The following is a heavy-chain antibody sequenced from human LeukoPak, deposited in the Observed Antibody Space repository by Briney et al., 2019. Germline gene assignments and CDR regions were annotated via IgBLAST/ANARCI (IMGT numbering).Heavy chain of an antibody. CDR2: IYSGGST. Sequence: GRSLRLSCAASGLTVSNNYMTWVRQAPGKGLEWVSVIYSGGSTYYADSVKGRFTISRDNSKNTQYLQMNSLRAEDTAVYYCARAHYYGSGSYGWFDPWGQGTLVTVSS. V-gene: IGHV3-66*01. CDR3: ARAHYYGSGSYGWFDP. J-gene: IGHJ5*02. D-gene: IGHD3-10*01. CDR1: GLTVSNNY.